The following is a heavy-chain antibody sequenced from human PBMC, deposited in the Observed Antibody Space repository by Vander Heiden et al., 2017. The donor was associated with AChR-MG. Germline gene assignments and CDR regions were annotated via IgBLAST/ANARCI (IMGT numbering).Heavy chain of an antibody. D-gene: IGHD4-17*01. Sequence: VQLVESGGGVVKPGKSRTPSCRTAGFSFSRFAVHGGSPAPGTGLEWVAVISHDGSIKYYADSVKGRCTISRDNSKKAVDLQMNSLRAEDSAVYYCARDRLTATTSFDYWGQGTLVTVSS. CDR3: ARDRLTATTSFDY. CDR1: GFSFSRFA. J-gene: IGHJ4*02. V-gene: IGHV3-30-3*01. CDR2: ISHDGSIK.